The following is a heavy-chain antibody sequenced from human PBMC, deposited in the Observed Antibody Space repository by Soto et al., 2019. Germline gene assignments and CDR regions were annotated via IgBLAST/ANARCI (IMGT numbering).Heavy chain of an antibody. J-gene: IGHJ4*02. Sequence: SGPTLVNPTQTLTLTCTFSGFSLTTSGMCVSWIRQPPGKALEWLAVIDWDDDTYYSTSLKTRLTISKDTSKNQVVLTMTNMDPVDTATYYCARIRSGSYYFSYFDYWGQGELVTVSS. CDR3: ARIRSGSYYFSYFDY. CDR1: GFSLTTSGMC. V-gene: IGHV2-70*01. CDR2: IDWDDDT. D-gene: IGHD1-26*01.